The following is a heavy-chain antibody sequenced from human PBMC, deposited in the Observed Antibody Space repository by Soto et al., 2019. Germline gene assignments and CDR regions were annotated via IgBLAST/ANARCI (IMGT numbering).Heavy chain of an antibody. Sequence: GGSLRLSCTASGFTFGDYAMSWFRQAPGKGLEWVGFIRSKAYGGTTEYAASVKGRFTISRDDSKSIAYLQMNSLKTEDTAVYYCTRTMVRGVYYYYYYGMDVWGQGTTVTVSS. CDR2: IRSKAYGGTT. CDR3: TRTMVRGVYYYYYYGMDV. V-gene: IGHV3-49*03. J-gene: IGHJ6*02. CDR1: GFTFGDYA. D-gene: IGHD3-10*01.